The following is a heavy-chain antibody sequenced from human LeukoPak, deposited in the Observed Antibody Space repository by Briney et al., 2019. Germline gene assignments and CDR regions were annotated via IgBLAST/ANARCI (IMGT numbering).Heavy chain of an antibody. J-gene: IGHJ5*02. CDR3: ARQVRVTGATGEFDL. D-gene: IGHD1-26*01. CDR2: LFYTGST. Sequence: PSETLSLTCTVSGGSISSYYWSWIRQPPGKGLEWIGFLFYTGSTNSNPSLNSRVTISLDTSKRQFSLNLSSVTAADTALYYCARQVRVTGATGEFDLWGPGTLVTVSS. CDR1: GGSISSYY. V-gene: IGHV4-59*08.